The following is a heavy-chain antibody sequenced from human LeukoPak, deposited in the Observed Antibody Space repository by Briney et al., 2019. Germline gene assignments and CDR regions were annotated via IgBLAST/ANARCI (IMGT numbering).Heavy chain of an antibody. CDR3: ATMVMGYYFDY. V-gene: IGHV1-18*01. CDR2: ISAYNGNT. J-gene: IGHJ4*02. Sequence: ASVKVSRKASGYTFTSYGISWVRQAPGQGLEWMGWISAYNGNTNYAQRLQGRVTMTTDTSTSTAYMELRSLRSDDTAVYYCATMVMGYYFDYWGQGTLVTVSS. D-gene: IGHD5-18*01. CDR1: GYTFTSYG.